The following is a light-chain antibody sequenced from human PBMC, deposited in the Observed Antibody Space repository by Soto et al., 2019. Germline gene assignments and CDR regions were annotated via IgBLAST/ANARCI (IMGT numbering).Light chain of an antibody. V-gene: IGLV2-8*01. CDR2: EVT. Sequence: QSVLTQPPSASGSPGQSVTISCTGTSSDVGAYNYVSWYQQHPGKAPKLVIYEVTKRPSGVPDRFSGSKSGNTASLTVSGLQAEDEADYSCSSHAGSNTFEVFGPGTKVPVL. CDR1: SSDVGAYNY. CDR3: SSHAGSNTFEV. J-gene: IGLJ1*01.